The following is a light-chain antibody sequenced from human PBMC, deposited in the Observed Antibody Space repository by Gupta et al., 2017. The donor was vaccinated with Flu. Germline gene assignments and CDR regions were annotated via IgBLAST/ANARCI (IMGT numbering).Light chain of an antibody. V-gene: IGKV3-11*01. J-gene: IGKJ2*01. Sequence: EIVLTQSPATLSLSPGEGATLSCRASQSVSSYLAWYHQKPGQAPRLLIYDASNRATGIPARFSGSGSGTDFTLTISSREPEDFAVYYCQQRGNCPYTFGQGTKLDIK. CDR1: QSVSSY. CDR3: QQRGNCPYT. CDR2: DAS.